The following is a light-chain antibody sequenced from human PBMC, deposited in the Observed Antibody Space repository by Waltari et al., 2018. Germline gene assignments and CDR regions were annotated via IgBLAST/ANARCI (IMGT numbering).Light chain of an antibody. Sequence: QSALTQPASVSGAPGQSLTISCTGTSSDVGGYDFVSWYHQYPGKAPQLIIYDVYYRPSGVSQRFSASKSGDTASLTISGLQTDDEADYYCSSYTSISTSVVFGGGTKLTVL. CDR3: SSYTSISTSVV. CDR2: DVY. J-gene: IGLJ2*01. CDR1: SSDVGGYDF. V-gene: IGLV2-14*03.